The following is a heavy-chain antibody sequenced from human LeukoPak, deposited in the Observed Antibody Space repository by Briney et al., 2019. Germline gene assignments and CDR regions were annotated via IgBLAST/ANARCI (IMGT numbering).Heavy chain of an antibody. D-gene: IGHD3-22*01. CDR3: ARESPIYYDSSGYYPFDY. CDR2: INWNGGST. V-gene: IGHV3-20*04. Sequence: GGSLRLSCAASGFTLDDYGMSWVRQAPGKGLEWVSGINWNGGSTGYADSVKGRFTISRDNAKNSLYLQMNSLRAEDTALYYCARESPIYYDSSGYYPFDYWGQGTLVTVSS. J-gene: IGHJ4*02. CDR1: GFTLDDYG.